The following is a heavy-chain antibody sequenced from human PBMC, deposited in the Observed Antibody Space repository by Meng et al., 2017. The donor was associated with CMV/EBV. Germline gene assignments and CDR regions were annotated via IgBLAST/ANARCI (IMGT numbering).Heavy chain of an antibody. V-gene: IGHV3-30*02. CDR1: GFRFSAYG. CDR3: ARDRRGYCSSTSCYYHYYYGMDV. D-gene: IGHD2-2*01. Sequence: GESLKISCAASGFRFSAYGMHWVRQAPGKGLEWVTFIRYDGSNTYYADSVKGRFTISRDNAKNSLYLQMNSLGAEDTAVYYCARDRRGYCSSTSCYYHYYYGMDVWGQGTTVTVSS. CDR2: IRYDGSNT. J-gene: IGHJ6*02.